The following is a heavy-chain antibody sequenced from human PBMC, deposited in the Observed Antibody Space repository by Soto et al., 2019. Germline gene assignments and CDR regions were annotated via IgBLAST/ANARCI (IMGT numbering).Heavy chain of an antibody. CDR3: ARDWAMNV. V-gene: IGHV3-74*01. D-gene: IGHD3-16*01. Sequence: EVQLVESGGGLVQPGGSLRLSCAASGFSFNSYWMHWVRQAPGKGLVWVSRISTDGSSTSYADSVKGRFTISRDNAKNTLYLQMNSLRAEDTAVYYCARDWAMNVWGQGTTVTVSS. J-gene: IGHJ6*02. CDR2: ISTDGSST. CDR1: GFSFNSYW.